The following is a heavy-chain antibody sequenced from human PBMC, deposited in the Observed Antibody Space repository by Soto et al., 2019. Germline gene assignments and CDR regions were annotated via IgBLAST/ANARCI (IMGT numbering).Heavy chain of an antibody. CDR1: GFTFNYFT. CDR2: ISSSSSHK. Sequence: EVQLVESGGGLVKPGESLRLSCAASGFTFNYFTMNWVRQAPGKGLEWVASISSSSSHKYSADSVRGRFTFSRDNANNSRYLQMSSLRVEDTAVYYCARLRSDAFDIWGQGTLVTVSS. J-gene: IGHJ3*02. V-gene: IGHV3-21*04. D-gene: IGHD4-17*01. CDR3: ARLRSDAFDI.